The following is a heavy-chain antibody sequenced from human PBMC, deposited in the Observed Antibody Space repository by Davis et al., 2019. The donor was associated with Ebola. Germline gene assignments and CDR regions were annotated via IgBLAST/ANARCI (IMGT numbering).Heavy chain of an antibody. Sequence: GESLKISCKGSGYSFTRYWIVWVRQMPGKGLEWMGIIFPGDSDIRYSPSFQGQVTIPADKSISTVYLQWSSLKASDTAMYFCAKGRGPYRRGDAFDIWGRGTMVTVSS. V-gene: IGHV5-51*01. D-gene: IGHD1-26*01. J-gene: IGHJ3*02. CDR3: AKGRGPYRRGDAFDI. CDR2: IFPGDSDI. CDR1: GYSFTRYW.